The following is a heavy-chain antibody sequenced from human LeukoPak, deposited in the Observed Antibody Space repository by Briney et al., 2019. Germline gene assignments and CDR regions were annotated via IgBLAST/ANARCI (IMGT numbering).Heavy chain of an antibody. CDR3: TRARDTYDSSGYYSYSGYYFDY. CDR1: GFTFGDYA. Sequence: PGRSLRLSCTASGFTFGDYAMSWFRQAPGKGLEWVGFIRSKAYGGTTEYAASVKGRFTISRDDSKSIAYLQMNSLKIEDTAVYYCTRARDTYDSSGYYSYSGYYFDYWGRGTLVTVSS. CDR2: IRSKAYGGTT. V-gene: IGHV3-49*03. J-gene: IGHJ4*02. D-gene: IGHD3-22*01.